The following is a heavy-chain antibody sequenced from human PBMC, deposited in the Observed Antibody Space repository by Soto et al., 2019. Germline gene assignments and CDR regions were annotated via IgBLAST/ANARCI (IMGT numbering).Heavy chain of an antibody. CDR1: GFTFSSYA. J-gene: IGHJ4*02. Sequence: GGSLRLSCAASGFTFSSYAMHWVRQAPGKGLEWVAVISYDGSNKYYADSVKGRFTISRDNSKNTLYLQMNSLRAEDTAVYYCAREGSYGYLNEADYWGQGTLVTVSS. CDR3: AREGSYGYLNEADY. V-gene: IGHV3-30-3*01. CDR2: ISYDGSNK. D-gene: IGHD5-18*01.